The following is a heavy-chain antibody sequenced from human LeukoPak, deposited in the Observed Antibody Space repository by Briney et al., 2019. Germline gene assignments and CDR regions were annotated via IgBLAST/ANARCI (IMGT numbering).Heavy chain of an antibody. CDR1: GFTFISYW. D-gene: IGHD2-2*01. J-gene: IGHJ6*02. V-gene: IGHV3-74*01. CDR3: ARDHGGRPMGYQLLWTYYYYYGMDV. CDR2: INSDGSST. Sequence: GGSLRLSCAASGFTFISYWMHWVRQAPGKGLVWVSRINSDGSSTSYADSVKGRFTISRDNAENTLYLQMNSLRAEDTAVYYCARDHGGRPMGYQLLWTYYYYYGMDVWGQGTTVTVSS.